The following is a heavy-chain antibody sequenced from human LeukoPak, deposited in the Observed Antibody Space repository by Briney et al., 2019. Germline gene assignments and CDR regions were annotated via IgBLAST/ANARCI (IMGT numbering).Heavy chain of an antibody. CDR3: AKGWGGSGWYVDAFDI. V-gene: IGHV3-23*01. CDR1: GFTFSSYA. Sequence: GGSLRLSCAASGFTFSSYAMSWVRQAPGKGLEWVSAISGSGGSTYYADSVKGRFTISRDNSKNTLYLQMNSLRAEDTAVYYCAKGWGGSGWYVDAFDIRGQGTMVTVSS. J-gene: IGHJ3*02. D-gene: IGHD6-19*01. CDR2: ISGSGGST.